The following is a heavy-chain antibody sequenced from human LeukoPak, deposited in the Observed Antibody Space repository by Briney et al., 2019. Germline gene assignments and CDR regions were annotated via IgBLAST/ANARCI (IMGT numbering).Heavy chain of an antibody. CDR1: GGSISSYY. D-gene: IGHD6-6*01. Sequence: PSETLSLTCTVSGGSISSYYWSWIRQPPGKGLEWIRNIYTSGSTNYNPSLKSRVTISVDTSKNQISLKLNSVTAADTAVYYCARLIYSTSCFDYWGQGTLVTVSS. V-gene: IGHV4-4*09. CDR2: IYTSGST. J-gene: IGHJ4*02. CDR3: ARLIYSTSCFDY.